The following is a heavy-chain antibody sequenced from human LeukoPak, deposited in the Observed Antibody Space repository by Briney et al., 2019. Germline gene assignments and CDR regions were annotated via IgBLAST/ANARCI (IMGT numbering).Heavy chain of an antibody. J-gene: IGHJ4*02. CDR1: GFTFSSAG. V-gene: IGHV3-15*01. Sequence: PGGSLRLSCAASGFTFSSAGMCWVRQAPGKGLEWVGRIKSRADGGTTDYTASVNGRFSISRDNPLNTLYLQMNTLKAEDTAVYYCATYNYGSFFYGTIHYWGQGTLVTVSS. D-gene: IGHD3-10*01. CDR3: ATYNYGSFFYGTIHY. CDR2: IKSRADGGTT.